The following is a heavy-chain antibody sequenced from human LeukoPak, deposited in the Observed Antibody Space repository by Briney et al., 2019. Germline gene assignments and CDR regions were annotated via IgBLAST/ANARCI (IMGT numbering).Heavy chain of an antibody. Sequence: PGGSLRLSCAASGFTFSSYGMHWVRQAPGKGLEWVAVISYDGSNKYYADSVKGRFTISRDNSKNTLYLQMNSLRAEDTAVYYCARASGIAVADYWGQGTLVTVSS. CDR3: ARASGIAVADY. CDR1: GFTFSSYG. CDR2: ISYDGSNK. J-gene: IGHJ4*02. V-gene: IGHV3-30*03. D-gene: IGHD6-19*01.